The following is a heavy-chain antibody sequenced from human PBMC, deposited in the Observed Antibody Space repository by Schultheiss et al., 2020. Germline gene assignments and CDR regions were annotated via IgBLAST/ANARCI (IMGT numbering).Heavy chain of an antibody. V-gene: IGHV2-5*02. CDR2: IYWDDDK. Sequence: SRPTLVKPTQTLTLTCTFSGFSLSTSGVGVGWIRQPPGKALEWLALIYWDDDKRYSPSLKSRLTITKDTSKNQVVLTMTNMDPVDTATYYCAHTGSSWYFTRNFDYWGQGTLVTVSS. D-gene: IGHD6-13*01. CDR1: GFSLSTSGVG. CDR3: AHTGSSWYFTRNFDY. J-gene: IGHJ4*02.